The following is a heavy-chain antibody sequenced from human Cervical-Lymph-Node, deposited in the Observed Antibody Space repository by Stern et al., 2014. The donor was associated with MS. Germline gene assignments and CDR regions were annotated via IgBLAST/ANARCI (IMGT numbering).Heavy chain of an antibody. D-gene: IGHD2-15*01. J-gene: IGHJ4*02. V-gene: IGHV3-33*01. CDR1: GFTLSNHV. Sequence: VQLVESGGGEVQPGGSLRLSCAASGFTLSNHVMHWVRQAPGKGLEWVAVIWSDGTNKYYTDYVKGRFTMSRDNSRNTLYMQMSSRRGDDTAVYYCTRGSRFSPSGIDNWGQGTLVTVSS. CDR3: TRGSRFSPSGIDN. CDR2: IWSDGTNK.